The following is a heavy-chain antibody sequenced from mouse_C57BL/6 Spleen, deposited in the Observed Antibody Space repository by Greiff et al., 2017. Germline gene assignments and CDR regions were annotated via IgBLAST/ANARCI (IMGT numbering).Heavy chain of an antibody. CDR1: GFTFSSYA. V-gene: IGHV5-9-1*02. CDR3: TRDLTTVVATRAWFAY. Sequence: EVQRVESGEGLVKPGGSLKLSCAASGFTFSSYAMSWVRQTPEKRLEWVAYISSGGDYIYYADTVKGRFTISRDNARNTLYLQMSSLKSEDTAMYYCTRDLTTVVATRAWFAYWGQGTLVTVSA. D-gene: IGHD1-1*01. CDR2: ISSGGDYI. J-gene: IGHJ3*01.